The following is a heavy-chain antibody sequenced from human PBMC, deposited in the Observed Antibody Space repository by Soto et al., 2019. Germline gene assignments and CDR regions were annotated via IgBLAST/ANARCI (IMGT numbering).Heavy chain of an antibody. D-gene: IGHD2-8*01. CDR1: GGSFSGDY. J-gene: IGHJ6*02. CDR3: ARGPRGRTNGVCYTGRYYYYGMDV. Sequence: SESLSLTCVVYGGSFSGDYWSWIRQPPGKGLEWIGEINHSGSTNYNPSLKSRVTISVDTSKNQFSLKLSSVTAADTAVYYCARGPRGRTNGVCYTGRYYYYGMDVWGQGTTVTVSS. CDR2: INHSGST. V-gene: IGHV4-34*01.